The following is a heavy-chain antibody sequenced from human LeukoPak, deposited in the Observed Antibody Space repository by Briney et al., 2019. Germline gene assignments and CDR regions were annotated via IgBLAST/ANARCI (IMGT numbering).Heavy chain of an antibody. J-gene: IGHJ4*02. D-gene: IGHD1-7*01. CDR2: INPRIGDT. Sequence: SVKVSCKASGYTFTGFYIHWVRQAPGQGLEWMGRINPRIGDTNSARTFQGRVTMTRDTSISTAYMDLNRLTSDDTAVYYCARGAWDYDGKDYWGQGTLVTVSS. CDR1: GYTFTGFY. CDR3: ARGAWDYDGKDY. V-gene: IGHV1-2*06.